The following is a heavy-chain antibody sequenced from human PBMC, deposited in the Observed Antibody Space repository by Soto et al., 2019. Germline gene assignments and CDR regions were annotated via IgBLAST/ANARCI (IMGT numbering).Heavy chain of an antibody. D-gene: IGHD1-26*01. CDR2: IYYSGST. CDR1: GGSISSSSYY. V-gene: IGHV4-39*01. J-gene: IGHJ4*02. Sequence: PSETLSLTCTVSGGSISSSSYYWGWIRQPPGKGLEWIGSIYYSGSTYYNPSLKSRVTISVDTSKNQFSLKLSSVTAADTAVYYCARQGRSGSYFYPVGDFDDWGQGTRVTVSS. CDR3: ARQGRSGSYFYPVGDFDD.